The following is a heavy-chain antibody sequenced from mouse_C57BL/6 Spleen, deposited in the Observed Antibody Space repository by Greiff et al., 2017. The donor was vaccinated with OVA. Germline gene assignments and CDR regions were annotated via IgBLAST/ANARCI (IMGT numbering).Heavy chain of an antibody. CDR3: TSPYGSSYRYFDV. CDR2: IDPETGGT. V-gene: IGHV1-15*01. D-gene: IGHD1-1*01. Sequence: VQLQQSGAELVRPGASVTLSCKASGYTFTDYEMHWVKQTPVHGLEWIGAIDPETGGTAYNQKFKGKAILTADKSSSTAYMELHSLTSEDSAVYYCTSPYGSSYRYFDVWGTGTTVTVSS. J-gene: IGHJ1*03. CDR1: GYTFTDYE.